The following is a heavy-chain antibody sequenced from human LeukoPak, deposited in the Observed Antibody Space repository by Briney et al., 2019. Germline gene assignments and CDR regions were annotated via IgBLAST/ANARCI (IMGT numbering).Heavy chain of an antibody. CDR1: GGSISSGGYS. CDR3: ASGGYSYGFDY. Sequence: SSETLSLTCAVSGGSISSGGYSWSWIRQPPGKGLEWIGYIYHNGNTYYSPSLKSRVTISVDRSKNQLSLKLSSVTAADTAMYYCASGGYSYGFDYWDQGTLVTVSS. J-gene: IGHJ4*02. V-gene: IGHV4-30-2*01. CDR2: IYHNGNT. D-gene: IGHD5-18*01.